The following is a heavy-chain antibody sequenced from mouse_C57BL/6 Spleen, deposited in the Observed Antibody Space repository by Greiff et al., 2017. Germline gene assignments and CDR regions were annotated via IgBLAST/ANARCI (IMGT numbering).Heavy chain of an antibody. CDR2: IDPETGGT. V-gene: IGHV1-15*01. J-gene: IGHJ4*01. CDR1: GYTFTDYE. Sequence: QVQLQQSGAELVRPGASVTLSCKASGYTFTDYEMHWVKQTPVHGLEWIGAIDPETGGTAYNQKFKGKAILTADKSSSTAYMELRSLTSEDAAVYYCTKGAMDYWGQGTSVTVSS. CDR3: TKGAMDY.